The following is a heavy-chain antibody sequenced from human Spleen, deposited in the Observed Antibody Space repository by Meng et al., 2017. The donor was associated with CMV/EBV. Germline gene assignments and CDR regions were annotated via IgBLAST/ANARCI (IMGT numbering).Heavy chain of an antibody. V-gene: IGHV3-30*02. CDR1: GFTFSSYG. J-gene: IGHJ3*02. D-gene: IGHD2-2*01. CDR3: TKGGRVVPAAWRDEI. CDR2: IRYDESNK. Sequence: GESLKISCAASGFTFSSYGMHWVRQAPGKGLEWVAFIRYDESNKYYADSVKGRFTISRDNSKNTLYLQMNSLRAEDTAVYYCTKGGRVVPAAWRDEIWGQGTMVTVSS.